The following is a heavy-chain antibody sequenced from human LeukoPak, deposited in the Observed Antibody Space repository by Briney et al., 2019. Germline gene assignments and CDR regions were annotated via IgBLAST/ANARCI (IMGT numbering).Heavy chain of an antibody. CDR1: GDSTSSSY. Sequence: MTSETLSLTCTVSGDSTSSSYWSWIRQPPGKRLEWVGYVHYTGETNYNPSLNNRATISVDMSKNQFSLTLTSVTLADTAVYYCARDHYDFWSGYSDAFDIWGQGTMVTVSS. CDR2: VHYTGET. J-gene: IGHJ3*02. CDR3: ARDHYDFWSGYSDAFDI. D-gene: IGHD3-3*01. V-gene: IGHV4-59*01.